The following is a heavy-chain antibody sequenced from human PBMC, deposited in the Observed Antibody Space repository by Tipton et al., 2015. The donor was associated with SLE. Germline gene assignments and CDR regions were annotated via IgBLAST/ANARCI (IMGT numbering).Heavy chain of an antibody. Sequence: TLSLTCTVSGGSISSSSYYWGWIRQPPGKGLEWIGYIFYTGSTSYNPSLKSRVTMSVDTSRNQFSLKLSSVTAADTAVYYCARGMVTWRGAILGVDVWGQGTTVNVSS. D-gene: IGHD2-21*02. CDR3: ARGMVTWRGAILGVDV. V-gene: IGHV4-61*05. J-gene: IGHJ6*02. CDR1: GGSISSSSYY. CDR2: IFYTGST.